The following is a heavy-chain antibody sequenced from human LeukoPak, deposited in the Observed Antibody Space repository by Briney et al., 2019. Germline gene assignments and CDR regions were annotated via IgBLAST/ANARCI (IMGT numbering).Heavy chain of an antibody. CDR2: INPNSGGT. CDR3: AREDSSGYDY. CDR1: GYTFTGYY. J-gene: IGHJ4*02. V-gene: IGHV1-2*02. D-gene: IGHD3-22*01. Sequence: ASLTVSCKASGYTFTGYYMHWVRQAPGQGLEWMGWINPNSGGTNYAQNFQGRVTITRDTSISTAYMEVSRLRSDDTAVYYCAREDSSGYDYWGQGTLVTVSS.